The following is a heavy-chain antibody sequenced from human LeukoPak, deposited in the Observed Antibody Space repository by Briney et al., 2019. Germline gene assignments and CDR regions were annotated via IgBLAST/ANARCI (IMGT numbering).Heavy chain of an antibody. CDR1: GYTFTGYY. CDR2: MNPNSGNT. V-gene: IGHV1-8*03. D-gene: IGHD2-2*01. Sequence: GASVKVSCKASGYTFTGYYMHWVRQATGQGLEWMGWMNPNSGNTGYAQKFQGRVTITRNTSISTAYMELSSLRSEDTAVYYCARAWDCSSTSCYDYYYYYMDVWGKGTTVTVSS. J-gene: IGHJ6*03. CDR3: ARAWDCSSTSCYDYYYYYMDV.